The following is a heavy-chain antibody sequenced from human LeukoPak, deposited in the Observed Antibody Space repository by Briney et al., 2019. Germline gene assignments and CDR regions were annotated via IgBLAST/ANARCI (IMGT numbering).Heavy chain of an antibody. CDR3: ARGSFGVFDY. CDR2: MNSNGSHI. D-gene: IGHD3-10*01. CDR1: GFTFTDYS. J-gene: IGHJ4*02. V-gene: IGHV3-48*02. Sequence: GGSLRLSCAASGFTFTDYSMNWVRQAPGKGLEWVSSMNSNGSHIYHAGSVEGRFTISRDNARNSLYLQMNGLRDEDTAVYYCARGSFGVFDYWGQGILVTVSS.